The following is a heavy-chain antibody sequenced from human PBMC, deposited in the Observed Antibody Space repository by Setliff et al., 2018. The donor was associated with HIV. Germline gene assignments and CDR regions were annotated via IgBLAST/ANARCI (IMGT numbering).Heavy chain of an antibody. J-gene: IGHJ4*02. CDR1: GFTFSSYA. D-gene: IGHD5-12*01. CDR2: ISGNGGST. CDR3: APVRDGYNYFFDY. Sequence: PGGSLRLSCAASGFTFSSYAMSWVRQAPGKGLEWVSGISGNGGSTRYADSVKGRFTISRDNSKNTLYLQMNSLRAEDTAVYYCAPVRDGYNYFFDYWGQGTLVTVSS. V-gene: IGHV3-23*01.